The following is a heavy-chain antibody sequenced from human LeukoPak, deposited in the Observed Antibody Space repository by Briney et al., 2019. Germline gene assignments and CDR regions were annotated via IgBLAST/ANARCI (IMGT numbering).Heavy chain of an antibody. CDR3: AGHDEVGATGNYYYGMDV. J-gene: IGHJ6*02. CDR1: GYSFTSYW. D-gene: IGHD1-26*01. V-gene: IGHV5-51*01. Sequence: GESLKISCKGSGYSFTSYWIGWVRQMPGKGLEWMGIIYPGDSDTRYSPSFQGQVTISADKSISTAYLQWSSLKASDTAMYYCAGHDEVGATGNYYYGMDVWGQGTTVTVSS. CDR2: IYPGDSDT.